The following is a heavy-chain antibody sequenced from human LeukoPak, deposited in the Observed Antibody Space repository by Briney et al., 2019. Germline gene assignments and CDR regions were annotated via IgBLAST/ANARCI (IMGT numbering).Heavy chain of an antibody. CDR2: IIPIFGTA. CDR1: GGTFSSYA. D-gene: IGHD5-24*01. Sequence: SVKVSCKASGGTFSSYAISWVRQAPGQGLEWMGGIIPIFGTANYAQKFQGRVTITADKSTSTAYMELSSLRSEDTAVYYCAREERDGYNYYWYFDLWGRGTLVTVSS. V-gene: IGHV1-69*06. J-gene: IGHJ2*01. CDR3: AREERDGYNYYWYFDL.